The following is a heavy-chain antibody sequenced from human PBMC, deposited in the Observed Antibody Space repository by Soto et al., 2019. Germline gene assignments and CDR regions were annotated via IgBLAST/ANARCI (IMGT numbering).Heavy chain of an antibody. CDR2: ISAYNGNT. V-gene: IGHV1-18*01. CDR3: ARESQTGTLSPIDY. J-gene: IGHJ4*02. CDR1: GYTFTSYG. D-gene: IGHD1-7*01. Sequence: ASVKVSCKASGYTFTSYGINWVRQAPGQGLEWMGWISAYNGNTNYAQKLQGRVTMTTDTSTSTAYMELRSLRSDDTAVYYCARESQTGTLSPIDYWGQGTLVTVSS.